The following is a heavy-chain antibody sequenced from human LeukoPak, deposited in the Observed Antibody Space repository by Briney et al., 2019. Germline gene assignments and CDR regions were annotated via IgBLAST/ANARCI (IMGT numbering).Heavy chain of an antibody. Sequence: SETLSLTCAVYGGSLSGYYWSWIRQPPGKGLEWIGEINHSGSTNYNPSLKSRVTISVDTSKNQFSLKLSSVTAADTAVYYCASTGGGWYQDYWGQGTLVTVSS. CDR1: GGSLSGYY. V-gene: IGHV4-34*01. CDR3: ASTGGGWYQDY. CDR2: INHSGST. J-gene: IGHJ4*02. D-gene: IGHD6-19*01.